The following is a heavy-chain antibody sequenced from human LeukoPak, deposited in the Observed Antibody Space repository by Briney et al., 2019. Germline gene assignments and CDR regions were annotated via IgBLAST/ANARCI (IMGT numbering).Heavy chain of an antibody. CDR3: ARHFVGTVTTSKPIDY. CDR1: GGSISSGDYY. V-gene: IGHV4-39*01. CDR2: IYYSGST. Sequence: SETLSLTCTVSGGSISSGDYYWSWIRQPPGKGLEWIGSIYYSGSTYYNPSLKSRVTISVDTSKNQFSLKLSSVTAADTAVYYCARHFVGTVTTSKPIDYWGQGTLVTVSS. J-gene: IGHJ4*02. D-gene: IGHD4-17*01.